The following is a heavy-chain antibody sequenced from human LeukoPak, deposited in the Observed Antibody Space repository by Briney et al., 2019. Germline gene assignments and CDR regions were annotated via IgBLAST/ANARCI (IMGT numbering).Heavy chain of an antibody. V-gene: IGHV3-30-3*01. CDR1: GFTFRGYA. CDR3: AREGGGSGWSGFDY. D-gene: IGHD6-13*01. CDR2: ISIDGTRK. J-gene: IGHJ4*02. Sequence: PGGSLRLSCAASGFTFRGYAMHWVRQAPGKGLEWLVVISIDGTRKHYADSVKDRFTIARDDSENRLYLQMNSLRVEDTAVYYCAREGGGSGWSGFDYWVQGTLVTVSS.